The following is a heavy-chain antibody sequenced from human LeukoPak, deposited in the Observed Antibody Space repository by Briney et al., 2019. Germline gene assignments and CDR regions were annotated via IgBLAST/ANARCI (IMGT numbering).Heavy chain of an antibody. CDR2: IYYSGST. V-gene: IGHV4-59*01. D-gene: IGHD1-26*01. CDR1: GGSISSYY. J-gene: IGHJ6*03. Sequence: PSETLSLTCTVSGGSISSYYWSWIRQPPGKGLEWIGYIYYSGSTNYNPSLKSRVTISVDTSKNQFSLKLSSVTAADTAVYYCARDSGSYYSPYYYYHMDVWGKGTTVTVSS. CDR3: ARDSGSYYSPYYYYHMDV.